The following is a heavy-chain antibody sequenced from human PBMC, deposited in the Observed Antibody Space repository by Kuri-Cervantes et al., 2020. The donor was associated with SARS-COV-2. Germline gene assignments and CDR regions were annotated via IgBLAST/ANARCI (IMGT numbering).Heavy chain of an antibody. CDR1: GFTFSSYA. CDR2: ISGSGGST. CDR3: AKTPYYFDY. V-gene: IGHV3-23*01. Sequence: ETLSLTCAASGFTFSSYAMSWVRQAPGKGLEWVSAISGSGGSTYYADSVKGRFTISRDNSKNTLYLQMNSLRAEDTAVYYCAKTPYYFDYWGQGTLVTVSS. J-gene: IGHJ4*02.